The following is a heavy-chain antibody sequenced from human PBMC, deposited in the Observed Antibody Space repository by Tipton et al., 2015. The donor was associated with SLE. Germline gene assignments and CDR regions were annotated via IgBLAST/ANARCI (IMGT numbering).Heavy chain of an antibody. D-gene: IGHD4-23*01. V-gene: IGHV4-38-2*01. CDR2: IYHSGST. CDR3: ARVSMVVTPALDAFDI. J-gene: IGHJ3*02. CDR1: GYSISSGYY. Sequence: TLSLTCAVSGYSISSGYYWGWIRQPPGKGLEWIGSIYHSGSTYYNPSLKSRVTISVDTSKNQFSLKLSSVTAADTAVYYCARVSMVVTPALDAFDIWGQGTMVTVSS.